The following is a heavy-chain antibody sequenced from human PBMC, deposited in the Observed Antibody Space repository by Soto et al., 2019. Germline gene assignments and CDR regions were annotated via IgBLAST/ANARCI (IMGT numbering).Heavy chain of an antibody. J-gene: IGHJ4*02. CDR3: ASCSGYDQGYFDY. V-gene: IGHV3-53*01. CDR2: IYSGGST. Sequence: EVQLVESGGGLIQPGGSLRLSCAASGFTVSSNYMSWVRQAPGKGLEWVSVIYSGGSTYYADSVKGRFTISRDNSKNTLYLQMNSLRAEDTAVYYCASCSGYDQGYFDYCGQGTLVTVSS. CDR1: GFTVSSNY. D-gene: IGHD5-12*01.